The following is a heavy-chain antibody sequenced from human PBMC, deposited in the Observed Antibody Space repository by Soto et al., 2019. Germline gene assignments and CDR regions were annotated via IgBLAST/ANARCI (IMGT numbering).Heavy chain of an antibody. Sequence: GPSVKVSCKASGGTFSSYAISWVRQAPGQGLEWMGGIIPIFGTANYAQKFQGRVTITADESTSTAYMELSSLRSEDTAVYYCARDPTPYYYDSSDRDYLDYWGQGTPVTVSS. CDR1: GGTFSSYA. CDR3: ARDPTPYYYDSSDRDYLDY. V-gene: IGHV1-69*13. CDR2: IIPIFGTA. J-gene: IGHJ4*02. D-gene: IGHD3-22*01.